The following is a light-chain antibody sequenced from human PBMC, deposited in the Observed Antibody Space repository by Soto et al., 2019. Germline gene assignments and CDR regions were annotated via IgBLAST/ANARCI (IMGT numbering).Light chain of an antibody. CDR3: ETWDSNTRV. J-gene: IGLJ3*02. CDR2: VEGSGNY. V-gene: IGLV4-60*02. Sequence: QLVLTQSSPASASLGSSVKITCTLSSGHSGNTIAWHQQQPGKAPRFLMRVEGSGNYNKGSGVPDRFSGSSSGADRYLTISNLQFEDEADYYCETWDSNTRVFGGGTKLTVL. CDR1: SGHSGNT.